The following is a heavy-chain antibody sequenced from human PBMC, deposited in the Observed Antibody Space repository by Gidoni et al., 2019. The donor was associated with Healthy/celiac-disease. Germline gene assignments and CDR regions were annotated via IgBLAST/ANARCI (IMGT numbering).Heavy chain of an antibody. Sequence: QVQLVESGGGVVQPGRSLRLSCATSGFTFSRYAMHWVRQAPGKGLEWVAVISYDGSNKYYADSVKGRFTISRDNSKNTLYLQMNSLRAEDTAVYYCARSEYYYGSGNDAFDIWGQGTMVTVSS. V-gene: IGHV3-30*04. J-gene: IGHJ3*02. CDR3: ARSEYYYGSGNDAFDI. CDR1: GFTFSRYA. D-gene: IGHD3-10*01. CDR2: ISYDGSNK.